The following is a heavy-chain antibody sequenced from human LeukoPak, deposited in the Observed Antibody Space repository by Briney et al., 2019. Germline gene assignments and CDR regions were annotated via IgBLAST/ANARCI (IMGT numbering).Heavy chain of an antibody. J-gene: IGHJ5*02. CDR1: GFTFITYW. V-gene: IGHV3-74*01. CDR2: INSDGSST. CDR3: ARELGGFGFDWFDP. Sequence: GSLSLSCAASGFTFITYWMHWVRQAPGKGLVWVSRINSDGSSTNYADSVKGRFTISRDNAKNTLYLQMNSLRAEDTAVYYCARELGGFGFDWFDPWGQGTLVTVSS. D-gene: IGHD3-3*01.